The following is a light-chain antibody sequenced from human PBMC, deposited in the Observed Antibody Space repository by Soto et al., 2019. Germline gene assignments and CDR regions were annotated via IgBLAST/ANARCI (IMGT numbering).Light chain of an antibody. CDR2: EVS. Sequence: QSVLTQPASVSGSPGQLITISCTGTSSDVGGYNYVSWYQQYPGKAPKLMIYEVSNRPSGVSNRFSGSKSGNTASLTISGLQAEDEADYYCSSYTSSSTYVFGAGTKLTVL. J-gene: IGLJ1*01. CDR1: SSDVGGYNY. CDR3: SSYTSSSTYV. V-gene: IGLV2-14*01.